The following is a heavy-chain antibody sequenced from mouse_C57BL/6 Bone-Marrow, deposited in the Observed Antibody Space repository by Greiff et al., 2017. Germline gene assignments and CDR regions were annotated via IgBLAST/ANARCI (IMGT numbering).Heavy chain of an antibody. D-gene: IGHD1-1*01. J-gene: IGHJ3*01. V-gene: IGHV1-81*01. CDR2: IYPRSGNT. CDR3: ARGPYYYGSSYGFAY. Sequence: QVQLKQSGAELARPGASVKLSCKASGYTFTSYGISWVKQRTGQGLEWIGEIYPRSGNTYYNEKFKGKATLTADKSSSTAYMELRSLTSEDSAVYFCARGPYYYGSSYGFAYWGQGTLVTVSA. CDR1: GYTFTSYG.